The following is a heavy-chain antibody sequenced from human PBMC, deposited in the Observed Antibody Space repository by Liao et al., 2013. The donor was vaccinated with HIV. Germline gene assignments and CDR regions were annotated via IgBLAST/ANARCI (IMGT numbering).Heavy chain of an antibody. Sequence: QVQLQESGPGLVKPSETLSLTCTVSGGSISSHYWSWIRQPAGKGLEWIGRIYTSGSTNYNPSLKSRVTISIDTSKNQFSLKLSSVTAADTAVYYCARSMLLRPNWFDPWGQGTLVTVSS. CDR2: IYTSGST. CDR1: GGSISSHY. V-gene: IGHV4-4*07. J-gene: IGHJ5*02. D-gene: IGHD2-15*01. CDR3: ARSMLLRPNWFDP.